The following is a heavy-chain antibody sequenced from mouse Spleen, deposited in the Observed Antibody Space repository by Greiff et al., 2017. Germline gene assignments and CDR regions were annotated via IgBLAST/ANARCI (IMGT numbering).Heavy chain of an antibody. D-gene: IGHD2-4*01. J-gene: IGHJ4*01. CDR3: ERNREYDYGGTPMDC. CDR2: INPNNGGT. CDR1: GYTFTDYN. Sequence: VQLQQSGPELVKPGASVKMSCKASGYTFTDYNMHWVKQSHGKSLEWIGYINPNNGGTSYNQKFKGKATLTVNKSSSTAYMELRSLTSEDSAVYYCERNREYDYGGTPMDCWGQGPSATVSP. V-gene: IGHV1-22*01.